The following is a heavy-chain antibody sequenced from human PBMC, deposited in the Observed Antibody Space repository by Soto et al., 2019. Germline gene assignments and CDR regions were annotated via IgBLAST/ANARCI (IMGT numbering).Heavy chain of an antibody. V-gene: IGHV4-59*01. CDR2: IYHTGST. CDR3: ARVGVTEWFDP. D-gene: IGHD2-21*02. CDR1: GGSITTYY. Sequence: SETLSLTCTVSGGSITTYYWSWLRQPPGKGLEWIGYIYHTGSTTYNPSLKSRVTLSVDTSENQFSLKLDSVTAADTAVYYCARVGVTEWFDPWGQGTLVTVSS. J-gene: IGHJ5*02.